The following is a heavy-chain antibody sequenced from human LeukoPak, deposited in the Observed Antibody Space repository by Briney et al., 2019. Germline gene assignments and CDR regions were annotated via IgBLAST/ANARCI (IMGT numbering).Heavy chain of an antibody. V-gene: IGHV3-30*18. CDR1: GFTFSTYG. CDR3: TKDIYDYSGYDYYFDY. J-gene: IGHJ4*02. D-gene: IGHD3-22*01. Sequence: GRSLRLSCAGSGFTFSTYGMHWVRQAPGKGLEWVAVISYDGNNRYYADSVKGRFTISRDNSKNTVYLQMNSLRAEDTAVYYCTKDIYDYSGYDYYFDYWGQGTLVTVSS. CDR2: ISYDGNNR.